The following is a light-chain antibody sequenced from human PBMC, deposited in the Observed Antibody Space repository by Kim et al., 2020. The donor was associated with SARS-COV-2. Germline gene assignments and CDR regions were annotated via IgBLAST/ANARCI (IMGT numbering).Light chain of an antibody. CDR2: YDS. J-gene: IGLJ1*01. Sequence: SYELTQPPSVSVAPGQTARITCGGNNIGGHSVHWYQQKPGQAPVLVIYYDSDRPSGIPERFSGSKAATTATLPISRVEAGDEADYYCQLWDTATDDYVFG. CDR1: NIGGHS. CDR3: QLWDTATDDYV. V-gene: IGLV3-21*01.